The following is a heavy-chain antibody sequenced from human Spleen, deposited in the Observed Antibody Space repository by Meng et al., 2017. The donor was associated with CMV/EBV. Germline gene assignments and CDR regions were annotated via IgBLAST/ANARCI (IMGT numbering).Heavy chain of an antibody. J-gene: IGHJ4*02. V-gene: IGHV4-34*01. CDR1: GGSFSGYY. CDR3: ARYSNYLHVLDY. Sequence: SQTLSLTCAVYGGSFSGYYWSWIRQPPGKGLEWIGEINHSGSTNYNPSLKSRVTISVDTSKNQFSLKLSSVTAVDTAVYYCARYSNYLHVLDYWGQGTLVTVSS. CDR2: INHSGST. D-gene: IGHD4-11*01.